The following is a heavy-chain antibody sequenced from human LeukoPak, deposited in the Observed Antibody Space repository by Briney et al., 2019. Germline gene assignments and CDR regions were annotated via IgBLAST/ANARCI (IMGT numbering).Heavy chain of an antibody. CDR3: AKATISSSYYFDY. CDR1: GFTFDDYG. CDR2: INWNGGST. D-gene: IGHD6-6*01. V-gene: IGHV3-20*04. J-gene: IGHJ4*02. Sequence: PGGSLRLSCAASGFTFDDYGMSWVRQAPGKGLEWVSGINWNGGSTGYADSVKGRFTISRDNSKNTLYLQMNSLRAEDTAVYYCAKATISSSYYFDYWGQGTLVTVSS.